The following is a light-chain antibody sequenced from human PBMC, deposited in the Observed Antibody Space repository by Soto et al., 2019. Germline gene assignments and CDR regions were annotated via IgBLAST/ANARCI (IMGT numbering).Light chain of an antibody. Sequence: QAVLTQPASVSGSPGQPITIYCTGTSSDVGSYNLVSWYQQHPGKVPKLMIYENNKRPSGLSNRFSGSKSGNTASLTISGLQAEDEADYYCCSYAGSDTWVFGGGTKLTVL. V-gene: IGLV2-23*01. CDR2: ENN. CDR3: CSYAGSDTWV. CDR1: SSDVGSYNL. J-gene: IGLJ3*02.